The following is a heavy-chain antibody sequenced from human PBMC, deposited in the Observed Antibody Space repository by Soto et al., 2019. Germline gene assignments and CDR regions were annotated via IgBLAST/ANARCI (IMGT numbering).Heavy chain of an antibody. CDR2: ISHRGSA. J-gene: IGHJ4*02. CDR3: VRRADHPKWVQRFDY. Sequence: PSETLSLTCIVSGGSINSSSYNWGWIRQPPGKGLEWIGSISHRGSAYYNPSLKSRITISIDTSKNHFSLEVRSVTAADTAVYYCVRRADHPKWVQRFDYWGQGTLVTVSS. V-gene: IGHV4-39*02. D-gene: IGHD1-26*01. CDR1: GGSINSSSYN.